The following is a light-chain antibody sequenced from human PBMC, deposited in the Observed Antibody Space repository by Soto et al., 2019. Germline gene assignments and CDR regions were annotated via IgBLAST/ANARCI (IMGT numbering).Light chain of an antibody. Sequence: QSVLTQPPSAAGTPGQRVIISCSGSTSNIGANHVNWYQQFPGTAPKLLIFATDRRPSGVPARFSGSKSGTSASLAISGLQSADEADYYCASWDESPSGFGLFGGGTKLTVL. V-gene: IGLV1-44*01. CDR2: ATD. J-gene: IGLJ3*02. CDR3: ASWDESPSGFGL. CDR1: TSNIGANH.